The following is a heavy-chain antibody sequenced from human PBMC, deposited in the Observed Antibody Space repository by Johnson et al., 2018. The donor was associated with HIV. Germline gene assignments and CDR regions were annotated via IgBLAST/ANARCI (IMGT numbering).Heavy chain of an antibody. CDR1: GFSVTSND. CDR3: ASKAAGTMHAFDI. Sequence: VQLVESGGGLIQPGGSLRLSCAASGFSVTSNDMNWVRQAPGKGLEWVSGFYSDGGTYYADSVKGRFTISRDNSKNTLYLQMNSLRAEDTAVYYCASKAAGTMHAFDIWGQGTMVTVSS. CDR2: FYSDGGT. V-gene: IGHV3-66*03. D-gene: IGHD6-13*01. J-gene: IGHJ3*02.